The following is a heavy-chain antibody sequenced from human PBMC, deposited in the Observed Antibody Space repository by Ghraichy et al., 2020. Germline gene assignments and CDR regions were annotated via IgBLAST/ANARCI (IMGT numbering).Heavy chain of an antibody. V-gene: IGHV4-30-4*07. J-gene: IGHJ4*02. CDR3: ARDRLVTPGYFDS. CDR2: IYNSGNT. CDR1: DGSITTGRYS. Sequence: SQTLSLTCVVPDGSITTGRYSWSWIRQPPGKGLEWIGYIYNSGNTYYNPSLKSRVTISLDTSKNQFSLKLISVTAADTAVYYCARDRLVTPGYFDSWGQGTLVTVSS.